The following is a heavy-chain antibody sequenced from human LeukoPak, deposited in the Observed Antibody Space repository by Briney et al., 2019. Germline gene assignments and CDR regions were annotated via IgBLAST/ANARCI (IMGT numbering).Heavy chain of an antibody. CDR3: AKYGVSESYRGLDY. Sequence: PGGSLRLSCAASGFTFGTCAMSWVRQAPGKGLEWVSRISDTGDVAYYADSVKGRFTISRDNSQSTLYPQMNSLRAEDTALYYCAKYGVSESYRGLDYRGQGTLVTVTS. D-gene: IGHD3-16*02. CDR2: ISDTGDVA. V-gene: IGHV3-23*01. CDR1: GFTFGTCA. J-gene: IGHJ4*02.